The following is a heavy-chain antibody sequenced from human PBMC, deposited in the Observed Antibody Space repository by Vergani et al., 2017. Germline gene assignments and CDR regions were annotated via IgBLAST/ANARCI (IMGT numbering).Heavy chain of an antibody. CDR1: GFSFSSYA. V-gene: IGHV3-23*01. CDR2: ISGSGGST. D-gene: IGHD3-22*01. Sequence: EVQLLESGGGLVQPGGSLRLSCAASGFSFSSYAMSWVRQAPGKGLEWVSAISGSGGSTYYADSVKGRFTISRDNSKNTLYLQMNSLRAEDTAVYYCAKGSRDSSGYLEEPWYFELWCHGTLVIVSS. J-gene: IGHJ2*01. CDR3: AKGSRDSSGYLEEPWYFEL.